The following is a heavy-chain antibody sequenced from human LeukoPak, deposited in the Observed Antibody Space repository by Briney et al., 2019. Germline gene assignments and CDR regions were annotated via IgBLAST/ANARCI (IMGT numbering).Heavy chain of an antibody. D-gene: IGHD6-6*01. CDR2: IIPIFGTA. J-gene: IGHJ4*02. V-gene: IGHV1-69*01. Sequence: ASVTVSCKASGGTFSSYAISWVRQAPGQGLEWMGGIIPIFGTANYAQKFQGRVTITADESTSTAYMELSSLRSEDTAVYYCARHSSSTTRYFDYWGQGTLVTVSS. CDR1: GGTFSSYA. CDR3: ARHSSSTTRYFDY.